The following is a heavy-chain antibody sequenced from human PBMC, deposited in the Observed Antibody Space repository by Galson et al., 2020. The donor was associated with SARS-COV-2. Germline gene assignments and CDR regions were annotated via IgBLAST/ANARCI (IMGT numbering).Heavy chain of an antibody. Sequence: GESLKISCQGSGYSFTSYWISWVRQMPGKGLEWMGRSDPSDSYTHYSPSFPGHVTISADKSISTAYLQWSSLKASDTAMYYCARQFSGYCSSTSCLNWFDPWGQGTLVTVSS. D-gene: IGHD2-2*01. CDR2: SDPSDSYT. CDR3: ARQFSGYCSSTSCLNWFDP. J-gene: IGHJ5*02. CDR1: GYSFTSYW. V-gene: IGHV5-10-1*01.